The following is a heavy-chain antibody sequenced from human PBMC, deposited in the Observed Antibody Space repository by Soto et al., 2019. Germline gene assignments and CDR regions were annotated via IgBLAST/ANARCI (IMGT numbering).Heavy chain of an antibody. CDR3: ARDRGSGWYLTHYYYGMDV. CDR1: GYTFSGYY. J-gene: IGHJ6*02. CDR2: INPNSGGT. Sequence: ASVKVSCKASGYTFSGYYMHWVRQAPGQGLEWMGWINPNSGGTNYAQKFQGRVTMTRDTSISTAYMELSRLRSDDTAVYYCARDRGSGWYLTHYYYGMDVWGQGTTVTVSS. V-gene: IGHV1-2*02. D-gene: IGHD6-19*01.